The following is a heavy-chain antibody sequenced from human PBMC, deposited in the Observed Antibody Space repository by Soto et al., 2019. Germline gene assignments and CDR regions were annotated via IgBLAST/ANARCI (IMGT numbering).Heavy chain of an antibody. CDR1: GYSFTSYW. V-gene: IGHV5-51*01. Sequence: GGALKISCKGSGYSFTSYWIGRVRQMPGKGLEWMGIIYPGDSDTRYSPSFQGRFTISRDNSKNTLYLQMNSLRAEDTAVYYCAKAYSSSPNWFDPWGQGTLVTVSS. D-gene: IGHD6-6*01. CDR2: IYPGDSDT. J-gene: IGHJ5*02. CDR3: AKAYSSSPNWFDP.